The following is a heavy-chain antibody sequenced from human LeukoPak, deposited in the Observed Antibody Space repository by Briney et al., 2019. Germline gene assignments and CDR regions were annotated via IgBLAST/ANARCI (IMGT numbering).Heavy chain of an antibody. CDR2: ISYDGSNK. V-gene: IGHV3-30*18. CDR1: GFTFSSYG. J-gene: IGHJ4*02. Sequence: GGSLRLSCAASGFTFSSYGMHWVRQAPGKGLEWVAVISYDGSNKYYADSVKGRFTISRDNSKNTLYLQMNSLRAEDTAVYYCANGDPDYSNSLFDYWGQGTLVTVSS. D-gene: IGHD4-11*01. CDR3: ANGDPDYSNSLFDY.